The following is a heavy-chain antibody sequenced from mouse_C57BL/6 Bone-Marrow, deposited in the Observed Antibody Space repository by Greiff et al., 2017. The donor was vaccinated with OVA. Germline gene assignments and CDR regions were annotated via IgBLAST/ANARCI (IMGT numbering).Heavy chain of an antibody. CDR2: ISSGGDYI. CDR1: GFTFSSYA. CDR3: TRDGHGNYVDWYFDV. D-gene: IGHD2-1*01. Sequence: EVQRVESGEGLVKPGGSLKLSCAASGFTFSSYAMSWVRQTPEKRLEWVAYISSGGDYIYYADTVKGRFTISRDNARNTLYLQMSSLKSEDTAMYYCTRDGHGNYVDWYFDVWGTGTTVTVSS. J-gene: IGHJ1*03. V-gene: IGHV5-9-1*02.